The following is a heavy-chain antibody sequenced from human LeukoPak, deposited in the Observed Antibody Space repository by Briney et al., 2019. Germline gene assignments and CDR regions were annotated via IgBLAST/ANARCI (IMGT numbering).Heavy chain of an antibody. V-gene: IGHV4-34*01. CDR3: GRVRYYGSGSPTFDY. J-gene: IGHJ4*02. CDR2: INHSGST. D-gene: IGHD3-10*01. CDR1: GGSFSGYY. Sequence: SETLSLTCAVYGGSFSGYYWSWIRQPPGKGLEWIGEINHSGSTNYNPSLKSRVTISVDTSKNQFSLKLSSVTAADTAVYYCGRVRYYGSGSPTFDYWGQGTLVTVSS.